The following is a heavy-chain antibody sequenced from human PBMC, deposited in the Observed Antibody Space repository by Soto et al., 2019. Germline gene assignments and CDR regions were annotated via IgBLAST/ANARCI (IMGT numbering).Heavy chain of an antibody. J-gene: IGHJ4*02. V-gene: IGHV3-74*01. D-gene: IGHD3-10*01. CDR3: YGRLWD. Sequence: EVQLVESGGGLVQPGGSLRLSCAASGFTFSNYWMHWVRQAPEKGLAWVSRINTVGNYTSYADSVKGRFTISRDNAKNTPLLQINSLRVEDTAVYSCYGRLWDWAQGPLPTVSS. CDR2: INTVGNYT. CDR1: GFTFSNYW.